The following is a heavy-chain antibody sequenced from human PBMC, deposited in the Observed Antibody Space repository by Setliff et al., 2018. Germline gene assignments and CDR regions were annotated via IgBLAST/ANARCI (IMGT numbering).Heavy chain of an antibody. J-gene: IGHJ4*02. Sequence: PSETLSLTCTVSGGSFTPYYWSWIRQPPGKGLEWIGYVYYSGTAYYNPSLKSRVTVIVDTSKKQFSLRLSSVTAADTAVYNCARGGTLPYFDYWGQGTPVTVSS. D-gene: IGHD5-12*01. CDR1: GGSFTPYY. V-gene: IGHV4-59*01. CDR3: ARGGTLPYFDY. CDR2: VYYSGTA.